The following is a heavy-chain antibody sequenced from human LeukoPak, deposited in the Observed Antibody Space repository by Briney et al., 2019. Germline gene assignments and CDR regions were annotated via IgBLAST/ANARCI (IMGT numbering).Heavy chain of an antibody. D-gene: IGHD6-13*01. J-gene: IGHJ4*02. CDR2: ISSSGSTI. Sequence: GGSLRLSCAASGFTFSSYEMNWVRQAPGKGLEWVSFISSSGSTIYYADSVKGRFTISRDNARNSLYLQMNSLRAEDTAIYYCARVRSTRSSIKLVASDYWGQGTLVSVSS. CDR3: ARVRSTRSSIKLVASDY. V-gene: IGHV3-48*03. CDR1: GFTFSSYE.